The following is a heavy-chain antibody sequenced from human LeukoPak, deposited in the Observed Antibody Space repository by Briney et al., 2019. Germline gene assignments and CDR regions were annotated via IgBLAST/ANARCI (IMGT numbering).Heavy chain of an antibody. CDR1: GFTFSSYG. V-gene: IGHV3-30*18. CDR2: ISYDGSNK. CDR3: AKDRYVESGYYYGMDV. Sequence: GGSLRLSCAASGFTFSSYGMHWVRQAPGKGLEWVAVISYDGSNKYYADSVKGRFTISRDNSKNTLYLQMNSLRAEDTAVYYCAKDRYVESGYYYGMDVWGQGTTVTVSS. J-gene: IGHJ6*02. D-gene: IGHD5-24*01.